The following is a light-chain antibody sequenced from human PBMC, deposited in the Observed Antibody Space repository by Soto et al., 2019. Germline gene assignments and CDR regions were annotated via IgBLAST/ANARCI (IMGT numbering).Light chain of an antibody. Sequence: EVVLTQSPVTLSLSPGERATLSCRASESVSSSSLVWYQQKPGQAPRLLIYGASSRATGIPDRFSGSGSGTDFTLTISGLEPEDFAVYYCQHYTSPIFTFGPGTKVDIK. V-gene: IGKV3-20*01. CDR2: GAS. CDR1: ESVSSSS. CDR3: QHYTSPIFT. J-gene: IGKJ3*01.